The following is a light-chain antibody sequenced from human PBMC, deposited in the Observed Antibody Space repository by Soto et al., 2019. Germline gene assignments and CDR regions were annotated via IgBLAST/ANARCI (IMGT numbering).Light chain of an antibody. CDR1: QSVLYSSNNQNS. J-gene: IGKJ4*01. CDR2: WAS. Sequence: DIVMTQSPDSLAVSLGERATINCKSSQSVLYSSNNQNSLAWYQQKPGQPPKLLIYWASTRESGVPDRFSGSGSGTDFTLTISSLQAEDVAVYYCQQSYSTPFTFGGGTKVELK. CDR3: QQSYSTPFT. V-gene: IGKV4-1*01.